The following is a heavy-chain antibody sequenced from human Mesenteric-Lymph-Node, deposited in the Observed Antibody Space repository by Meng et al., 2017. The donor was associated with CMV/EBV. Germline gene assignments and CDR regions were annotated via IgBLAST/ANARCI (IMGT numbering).Heavy chain of an antibody. Sequence: GESLKISCAASGFTVNSNYMSWVRQAPGKGLEWVSVIYSAGSTYYADSVKGRFTISRDNSKNTLYLQMNSLRAEDTAVYYCARGMRIVGASYFDYWGQGTLVTVSS. CDR2: IYSAGST. D-gene: IGHD1-26*01. V-gene: IGHV3-53*01. CDR3: ARGMRIVGASYFDY. J-gene: IGHJ4*02. CDR1: GFTVNSNY.